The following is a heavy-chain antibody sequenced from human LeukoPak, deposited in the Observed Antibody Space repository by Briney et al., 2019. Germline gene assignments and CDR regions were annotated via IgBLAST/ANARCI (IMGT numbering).Heavy chain of an antibody. CDR2: MNPNSGNT. CDR3: ARLVAAAGTDDAFDI. CDR1: GYTFTSYD. Sequence: GASVKVSCKASGYTFTSYDFNWVRQATGQGLEWMGWMNPNSGNTGYAQKFQGRVTMTRNTSISTAYMELSSLRSEDTAVYYCARLVAAAGTDDAFDIWGQGTMVTVSS. J-gene: IGHJ3*02. D-gene: IGHD6-13*01. V-gene: IGHV1-8*01.